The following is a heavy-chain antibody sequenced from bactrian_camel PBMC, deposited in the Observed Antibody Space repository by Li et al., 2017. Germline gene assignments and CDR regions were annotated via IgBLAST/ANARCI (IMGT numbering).Heavy chain of an antibody. CDR1: GDIVNRYY. D-gene: IGHD3*01. Sequence: HVQLVESGGGSVQAGGSLKLSCIISGDIVNRYYVGWFRVAPGKEREAVAVSYIGGSSTTYGAPVKGPTYADSVKGRFTISQDNAKNTLYLQMTNLKPEDTAMYYCAADYCTTSTSVQWWTRAHTRHYWGQGTQVTVS. CDR3: AADYCTTSTSVQWWTRAHTRHY. J-gene: IGHJ4*01. CDR2: IGGSSTT. V-gene: IGHV3-2*01.